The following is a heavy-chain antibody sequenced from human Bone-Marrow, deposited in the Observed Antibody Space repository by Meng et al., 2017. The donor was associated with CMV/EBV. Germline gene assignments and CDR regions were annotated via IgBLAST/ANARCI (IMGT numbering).Heavy chain of an antibody. D-gene: IGHD1-1*01. CDR3: ARERNDAFDI. Sequence: SETLSLTCTVSGGSVNNYYWSWIRQPPGKGLEWIGYIYYSGSTNYNPFFKSRVTISVDASKNYFSLILRSVTAADTAVYYCARERNDAFDIWGQGTMVTVSS. CDR2: IYYSGST. V-gene: IGHV4-59*02. CDR1: GGSVNNYY. J-gene: IGHJ3*02.